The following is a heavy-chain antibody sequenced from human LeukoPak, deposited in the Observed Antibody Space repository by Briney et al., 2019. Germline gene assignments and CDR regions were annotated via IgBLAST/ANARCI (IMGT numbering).Heavy chain of an antibody. V-gene: IGHV3-21*01. J-gene: IGHJ4*02. CDR3: ARDDPFSGPDPFDY. D-gene: IGHD2-15*01. CDR1: GFPFGSYT. CDR2: FSSSSSYI. Sequence: PGGPLRLSFAASGFPFGSYTMNGVGRAPGKGLNWFSPFSSSSSYIYYADSVKGRFTISRDNAKNSLYLQMNSLRAEDTAVYYCARDDPFSGPDPFDYWGQGTLVAVSS.